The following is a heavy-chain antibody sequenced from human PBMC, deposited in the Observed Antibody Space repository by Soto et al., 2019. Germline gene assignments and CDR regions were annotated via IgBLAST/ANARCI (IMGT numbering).Heavy chain of an antibody. CDR2: IKQDGSEK. V-gene: IGHV3-7*05. CDR3: ARGGAAAGNFYFDY. CDR1: GFTFSSYW. D-gene: IGHD6-13*01. Sequence: GGSLRLSCAASGFTFSSYWMSWVRQAPGKGLEWVANIKQDGSEKYYVDSVKGRFTISRDNAKNSLYLQMNSLRAEDTAVYYCARGGAAAGNFYFDYWSQGTLVTVSS. J-gene: IGHJ4*02.